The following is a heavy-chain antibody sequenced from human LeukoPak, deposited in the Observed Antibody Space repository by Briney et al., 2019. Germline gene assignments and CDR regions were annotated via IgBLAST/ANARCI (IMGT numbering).Heavy chain of an antibody. J-gene: IGHJ5*02. CDR1: GYTFTSYY. CDR3: ARVIAAAGRGNWFDP. D-gene: IGHD6-13*01. CDR2: INPSGGST. Sequence: ASVKVSCKASGYTFTSYYMHWVRQAPGQGLEWMGLINPSGGSTSYAQKFQGRVTMTRDTSTSTVYMELSSLRSEDTAVYYCARVIAAAGRGNWFDPWGQGTLVTVSS. V-gene: IGHV1-46*01.